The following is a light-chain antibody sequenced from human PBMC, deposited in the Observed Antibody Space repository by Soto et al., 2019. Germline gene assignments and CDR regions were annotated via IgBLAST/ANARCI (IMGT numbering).Light chain of an antibody. V-gene: IGLV1-51*01. J-gene: IGLJ2*01. CDR2: DND. CDR1: SSNIGRNY. Sequence: QSVLTQPPSVSAAPGQKVTISCSGTSSNIGRNYVAWYQQLPGTAPKHLIYDNDKRPSGIPDRFSGSKSGTSATLGITGLQTGDEAEYYCGTWDRGLSDAVVFGEGTKLTVL. CDR3: GTWDRGLSDAVV.